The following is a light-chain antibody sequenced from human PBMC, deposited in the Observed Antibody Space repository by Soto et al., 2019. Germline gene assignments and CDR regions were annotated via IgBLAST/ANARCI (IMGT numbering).Light chain of an antibody. CDR3: QQYDSTPPT. J-gene: IGKJ1*01. CDR1: QSVLYSSNNKNY. Sequence: DIVMTQSPDSLAVSLGERATINCKSSQSVLYSSNNKNYLAWYQQKPGQPPKLLIYWASTRESGVPDRFSGSGSGTDFTLTISSRQDEDVAVYYCQQYDSTPPTFGQGTKVEIK. CDR2: WAS. V-gene: IGKV4-1*01.